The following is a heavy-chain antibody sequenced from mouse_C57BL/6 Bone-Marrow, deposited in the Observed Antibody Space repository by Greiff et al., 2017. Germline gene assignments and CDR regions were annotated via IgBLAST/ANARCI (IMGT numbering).Heavy chain of an antibody. CDR1: GYTFTSYW. Sequence: QVQLQQPWAELVKPGASVKLSCKASGYTFTSYWMHWVKQRPGQGLEWIGMIHPTSGSTNYNEKFKSKATLTVDKSSSTAYMQRSSLTSEDSAVYYCAREGGAMDYWGQGTSVTVSS. J-gene: IGHJ4*01. CDR3: AREGGAMDY. V-gene: IGHV1-64*01. CDR2: IHPTSGST.